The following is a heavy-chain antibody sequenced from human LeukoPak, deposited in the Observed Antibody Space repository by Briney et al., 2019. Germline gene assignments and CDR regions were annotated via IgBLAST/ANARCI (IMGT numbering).Heavy chain of an antibody. CDR2: IYYSGST. J-gene: IGHJ5*02. V-gene: IGHV4-59*01. CDR3: ARLSMSVEMATNNWFDP. D-gene: IGHD5-24*01. Sequence: SETLSLTCTVSGGSISSYYWSWIRQPPGKGLEWIGYIYYSGSTNYNPSLKSRVTISVDTSKNQFSLKLSSVTAADTAVYYCARLSMSVEMATNNWFDPWGQGTLVTVSS. CDR1: GGSISSYY.